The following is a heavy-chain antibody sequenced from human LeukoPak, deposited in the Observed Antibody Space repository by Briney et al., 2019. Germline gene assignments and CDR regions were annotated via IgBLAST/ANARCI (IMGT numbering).Heavy chain of an antibody. V-gene: IGHV4-4*09. CDR2: IFPSGSA. J-gene: IGHJ6*03. Sequence: SETLSLTGTVSGGSISSYYWSWIRQSPVKGLEWIGYIFPSGSAFYNPSLESRVTISLDTSENQFSLTLSSVTAADTAVYYCARRNHYFYYMDVWGKGTTVTVSS. CDR3: ARRNHYFYYMDV. CDR1: GGSISSYY.